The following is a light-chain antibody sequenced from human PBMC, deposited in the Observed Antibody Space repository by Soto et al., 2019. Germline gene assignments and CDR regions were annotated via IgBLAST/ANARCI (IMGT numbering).Light chain of an antibody. V-gene: IGKV3-11*01. CDR1: QSVSIY. J-gene: IGKJ2*01. CDR2: DAS. Sequence: EIVLTQSPATLSLSPGERATLSCRASQSVSIYLAWYQQKPGQAPRLLIYDASNRATGIPARFSGSGSGTDITLTISSLEPEDFAVYFCQHRRPWPATFGEWSKLEIK. CDR3: QHRRPWPAT.